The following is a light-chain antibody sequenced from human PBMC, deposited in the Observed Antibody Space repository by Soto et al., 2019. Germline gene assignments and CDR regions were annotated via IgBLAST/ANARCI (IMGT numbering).Light chain of an antibody. CDR3: SSYTSSSTLYV. CDR2: DVS. V-gene: IGLV2-14*01. CDR1: SSDVGGYNY. J-gene: IGLJ1*01. Sequence: LTQPASVSGSPGQSITISCTGTSSDVGGYNYVSWYQQHPGKAPRLMIYDVSNRPSGVSNRFSGSKSGNTASLTISGLQAEDEADYYCSSYTSSSTLYVFGTGTKVTVL.